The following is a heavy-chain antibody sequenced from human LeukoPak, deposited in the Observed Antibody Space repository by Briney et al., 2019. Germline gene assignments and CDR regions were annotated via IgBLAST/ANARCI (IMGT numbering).Heavy chain of an antibody. CDR1: GFTFSTYA. CDR2: IFYSGTT. D-gene: IGHD6-13*01. Sequence: PGGSLRLSCAASGFTFSTYAMSWVRPAPGKGLEWIGSIFYSGTTYYNPSLKSRITISLDASQNQFSLKLRFVTAADTAVFYCASVIEDWQLVPPSYFYYMDDWGEGTTVTVSS. J-gene: IGHJ6*03. CDR3: ASVIEDWQLVPPSYFYYMDD. V-gene: IGHV4-38-2*01.